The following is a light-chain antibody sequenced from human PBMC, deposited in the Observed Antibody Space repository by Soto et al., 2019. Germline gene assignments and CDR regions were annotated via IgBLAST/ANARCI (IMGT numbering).Light chain of an antibody. V-gene: IGKV1-5*03. CDR1: QSIGSS. CDR3: QQYNGSWT. CDR2: KAS. J-gene: IGKJ1*01. Sequence: DIQMTQSPSTLSASVGDRVTITCRASQSIGSSLAWYQQKLGKAPKLLIYKASSLESGVPSRFSGSGSGTEFTLAISSLQPDDFATYHCQQYNGSWTFGQGTKVTVK.